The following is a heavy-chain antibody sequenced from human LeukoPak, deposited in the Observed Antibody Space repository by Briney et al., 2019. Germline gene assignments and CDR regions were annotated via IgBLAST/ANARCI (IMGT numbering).Heavy chain of an antibody. V-gene: IGHV3-66*01. Sequence: GGSLRLSCAASGFTVSSNYMSWVRQAPGKGLEWVSVIYSGGSTYYADSVKGRFTTSRDNSKNTLYLQMNSLRAEDTAVYYCASIVPAASFDPWGQGTLVTVSS. CDR2: IYSGGST. CDR1: GFTVSSNY. D-gene: IGHD2-2*01. J-gene: IGHJ5*02. CDR3: ASIVPAASFDP.